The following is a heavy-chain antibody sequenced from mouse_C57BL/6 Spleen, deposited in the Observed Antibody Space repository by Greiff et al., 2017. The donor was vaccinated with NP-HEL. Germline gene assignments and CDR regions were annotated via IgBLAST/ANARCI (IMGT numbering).Heavy chain of an antibody. CDR3: ARGSSTMGTLYYFDY. CDR1: GFTFSSYA. J-gene: IGHJ2*01. D-gene: IGHD2-2*01. V-gene: IGHV5-4*01. Sequence: EVQLVESGGGLVKPGGSLKLSCAASGFTFSSYAMSWVRQTPEKRLEWVATISDGGSYTYYPDNVKGRFTISRDNAKNNLYLQMSHLKSEDTAMYYGARGSSTMGTLYYFDYWGQGTTLTVSS. CDR2: ISDGGSYT.